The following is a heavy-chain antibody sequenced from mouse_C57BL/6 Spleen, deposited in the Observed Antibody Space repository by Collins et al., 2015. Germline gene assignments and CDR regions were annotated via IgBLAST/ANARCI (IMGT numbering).Heavy chain of an antibody. CDR3: ARRNYDYEVFDY. J-gene: IGHJ2*01. V-gene: IGHV3-2*02. CDR2: ISYSGST. CDR1: GYSITSDYA. Sequence: DVQLQESGPGLVKPSQSLSLTCTVTGYSITSDYAWNWIRQFPGNKLEWMGYISYSGSTSYNPSLKSRISITRDTSKNQFFLQLNSVTTEDTATYYCARRNYDYEVFDYWGQGTTLTVSS. D-gene: IGHD2-4*01.